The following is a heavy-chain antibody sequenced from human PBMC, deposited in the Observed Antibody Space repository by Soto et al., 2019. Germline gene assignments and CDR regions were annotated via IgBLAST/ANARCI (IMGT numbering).Heavy chain of an antibody. CDR3: ARGAGDLPY. J-gene: IGHJ4*02. Sequence: EVQLVESGGGLVRPWGSLRLSCAASGFTFSSYTMTWVRQDPGKWLEWVSSISFSSTNIHYADSVKGRFTISRDNAKNSLYLQMNSLRAEDTAMYYCARGAGDLPYWGQGTLVTVSS. CDR1: GFTFSSYT. V-gene: IGHV3-21*01. CDR2: ISFSSTNI. D-gene: IGHD7-27*01.